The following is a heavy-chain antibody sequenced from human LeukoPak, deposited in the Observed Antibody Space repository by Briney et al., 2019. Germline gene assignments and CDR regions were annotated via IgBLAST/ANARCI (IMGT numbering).Heavy chain of an antibody. CDR1: GFTFSSYA. J-gene: IGHJ4*02. CDR2: ISGSGGST. V-gene: IGHV3-23*01. CDR3: AKPKDPDY. Sequence: PGGALRLSCAASGFTFSSYAMSWVGQAPGRGREWVAAISGSGGSTYYADSVKGRFTISRDNSKNTLYLQMNSLRAEETAVYYCAKPKDPDYWGQGTLVTVSS.